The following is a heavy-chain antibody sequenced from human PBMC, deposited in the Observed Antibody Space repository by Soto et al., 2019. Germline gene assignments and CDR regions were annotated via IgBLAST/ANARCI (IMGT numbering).Heavy chain of an antibody. Sequence: EVQLVDSGGPLVQPGEPLRLSCAASGFTFSAYLMTWSRQAPGKGLEWVATIKQDGNEKYYVDSVKGRFTISRDNAKNSLYLQLNALRAEDTAVYYCAIGHWLGKWGQGTLVTVSS. CDR2: IKQDGNEK. J-gene: IGHJ4*02. CDR3: AIGHWLGK. V-gene: IGHV3-7*01. D-gene: IGHD6-19*01. CDR1: GFTFSAYL.